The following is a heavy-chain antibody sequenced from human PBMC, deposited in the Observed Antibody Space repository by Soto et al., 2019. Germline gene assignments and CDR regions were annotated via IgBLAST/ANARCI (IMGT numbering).Heavy chain of an antibody. D-gene: IGHD3-9*01. V-gene: IGHV3-30*18. Sequence: PGGSLRLSCAASGFTFSSYGMHWVRQAPGQGLEWVAVISYDGSNKYYADSVKGRFTISRDNSKNTLYLQMNSLRAEDTAVYYCAKDARRYFDWLLTRVPFDYWGQGTLVTLSS. J-gene: IGHJ4*02. CDR2: ISYDGSNK. CDR3: AKDARRYFDWLLTRVPFDY. CDR1: GFTFSSYG.